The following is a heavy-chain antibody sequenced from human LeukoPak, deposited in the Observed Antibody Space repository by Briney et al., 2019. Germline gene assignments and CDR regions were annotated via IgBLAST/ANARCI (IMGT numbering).Heavy chain of an antibody. CDR2: ISPTSGGT. Sequence: ASVKVSCKASGYPFTTHYMHWVRQAPGQGLEWMGWISPTSGGTNYAQKFQGRVTMTRDTSISTAYMELRRLRSNDTAVYYCAREAYASGSFRTDYYYMDVWGKGTTVTVSS. J-gene: IGHJ6*03. D-gene: IGHD3-10*01. V-gene: IGHV1-2*02. CDR3: AREAYASGSFRTDYYYMDV. CDR1: GYPFTTHY.